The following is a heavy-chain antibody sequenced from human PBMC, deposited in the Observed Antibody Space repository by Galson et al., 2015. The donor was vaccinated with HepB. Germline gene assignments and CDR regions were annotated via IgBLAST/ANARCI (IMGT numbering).Heavy chain of an antibody. CDR3: ARDLYDSSHNGYRNGPFDY. V-gene: IGHV3-33*01. J-gene: IGHJ4*02. D-gene: IGHD3-22*01. CDR2: IWYDGNNK. Sequence: LRLSCAASGFTFSNYAMHWVRQAPGKGLEWVAVIWYDGNNKYYADSVEGRFTISRDNSKNTVYLQMNSLRVEDTAVYYCARDLYDSSHNGYRNGPFDYWGQGTLVTVSS. CDR1: GFTFSNYA.